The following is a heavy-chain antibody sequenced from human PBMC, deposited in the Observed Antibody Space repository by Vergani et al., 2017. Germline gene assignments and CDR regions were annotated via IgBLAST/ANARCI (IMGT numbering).Heavy chain of an antibody. D-gene: IGHD1-26*01. CDR1: GFIFNYYG. CDR3: AKGHSGQSGSPHDYYFDY. CDR2: IRSDGGSE. V-gene: IGHV3-30*02. J-gene: IGHJ4*02. Sequence: QVHLVESGGGVVQPGGSLRLSCAASGFIFNYYGINWVRQAPGKGLEWVSFIRSDGGSEMYADSVRGRFTISRDNSKNTVSLEMLSLRTEDTAVYYCAKGHSGQSGSPHDYYFDYWGQGTLVTVSS.